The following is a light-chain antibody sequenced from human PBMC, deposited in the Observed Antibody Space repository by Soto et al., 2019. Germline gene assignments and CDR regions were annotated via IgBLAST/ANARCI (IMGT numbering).Light chain of an antibody. J-gene: IGKJ2*01. CDR3: EQYHSTAYT. Sequence: DIVLTQSPDSLALSLGETATISCKSSQSVLYRSNNLNYLAWYQQKPGQSPKLLIHWASTRESGVPDRFSGSESGTEVPLTVTSLQPEDAAVYYGEQYHSTAYTFGQGTRLEIE. CDR1: QSVLYRSNNLNY. V-gene: IGKV4-1*01. CDR2: WAS.